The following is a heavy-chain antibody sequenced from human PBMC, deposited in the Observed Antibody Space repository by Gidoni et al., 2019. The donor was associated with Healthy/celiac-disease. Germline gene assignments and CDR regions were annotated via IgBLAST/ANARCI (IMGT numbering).Heavy chain of an antibody. J-gene: IGHJ3*02. CDR1: GFSLSTSGMC. D-gene: IGHD3-16*02. Sequence: QVTLRESGPALVKPTQTLTLTCTFSGFSLSTSGMCVSWIRQPPGKALEWLALIDWDDDKYYSTSLKTRLTISKDTSKNQVVLTMTNMDPVDTATYYCARTVRDYDYVWGSYRPFAFDIWGQGTMVTVSS. CDR2: IDWDDDK. CDR3: ARTVRDYDYVWGSYRPFAFDI. V-gene: IGHV2-70*01.